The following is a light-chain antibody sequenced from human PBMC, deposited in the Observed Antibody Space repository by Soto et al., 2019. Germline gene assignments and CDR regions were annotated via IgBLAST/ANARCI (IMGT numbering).Light chain of an antibody. CDR2: KAS. CDR3: QQYHRSPVT. CDR1: QSINSW. Sequence: IQMTQSPSTLSAFVGDRVTITCRASQSINSWLAWYQQKPGKAPNLLIYKASNLESGAPSRFSGSGSGTEFTLTISSLQPDDFATYYCQQYHRSPVTFGGGTKVEIK. V-gene: IGKV1-5*03. J-gene: IGKJ4*01.